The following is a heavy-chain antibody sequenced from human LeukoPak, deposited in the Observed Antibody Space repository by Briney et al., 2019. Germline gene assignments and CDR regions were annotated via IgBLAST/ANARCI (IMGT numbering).Heavy chain of an antibody. CDR3: ARDAQWELRAFDV. Sequence: SVKVSCKASGDTFSSYAISWVRQAPGQGLEWMGGIIPYFDKPNYAQKFEGRVTITADKSTNTTYMEISRLRSDDTAVYYCARDAQWELRAFDVWGRGTMVIVSS. D-gene: IGHD1-7*01. J-gene: IGHJ3*01. CDR1: GDTFSSYA. V-gene: IGHV1-69*06. CDR2: IIPYFDKP.